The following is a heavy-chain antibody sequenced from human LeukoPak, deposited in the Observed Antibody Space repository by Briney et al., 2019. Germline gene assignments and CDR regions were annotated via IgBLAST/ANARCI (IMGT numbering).Heavy chain of an antibody. CDR1: GGSFSGYY. Sequence: PSETLSLTCAVYGGSFSGYYWSWIRQPPGKELEWIGEINHSGSTNYNPSLKSRVTISVDTSKNQFSLKLSSVTAADTAVYYCARASAGEMATITYYFDYWGQGTLVTVSS. D-gene: IGHD5-24*01. CDR3: ARASAGEMATITYYFDY. J-gene: IGHJ4*02. CDR2: INHSGST. V-gene: IGHV4-34*01.